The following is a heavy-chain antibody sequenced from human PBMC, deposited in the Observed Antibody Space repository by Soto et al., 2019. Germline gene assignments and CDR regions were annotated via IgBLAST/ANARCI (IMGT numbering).Heavy chain of an antibody. CDR3: ARVKGDLYCSGGSCYPKHYYYYYGMDV. CDR1: GGSISSYY. D-gene: IGHD2-15*01. CDR2: IYTSGST. V-gene: IGHV4-4*07. J-gene: IGHJ6*02. Sequence: SETLSLTCTVSGGSISSYYWSWIRQPAGKGLERIGRIYTSGSTNYNPALKSRVTMSVDTSKNQVSLKLSSVTAADTAVYYCARVKGDLYCSGGSCYPKHYYYYYGMDVGGQGTTVTVSS.